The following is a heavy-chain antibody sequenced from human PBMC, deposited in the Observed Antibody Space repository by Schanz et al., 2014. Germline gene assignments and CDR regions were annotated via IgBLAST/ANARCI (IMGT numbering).Heavy chain of an antibody. V-gene: IGHV3-21*06. CDR1: GFIFSSYN. CDR3: ARDGIAATTDFEY. Sequence: EVQLVESGGGLVKPGGSLRLSCVASGFIFSSYNMNWVRQSPGKGLEWVSFLSSDSRHVYYVESAKGRFTISRDNAKNSLYLQMDSLRGDDKAVSYCARDGIAATTDFEYWGQGVLVTVSS. J-gene: IGHJ4*02. CDR2: LSSDSRHV. D-gene: IGHD1-1*01.